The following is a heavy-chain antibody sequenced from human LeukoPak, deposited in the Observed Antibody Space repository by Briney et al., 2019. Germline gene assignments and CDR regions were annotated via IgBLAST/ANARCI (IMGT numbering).Heavy chain of an antibody. D-gene: IGHD2-15*01. V-gene: IGHV3-30*18. CDR3: AKAPEAASTYYYGMYV. Sequence: GGSLRLSCAASGFTFSSYGMDWVRQAPGKGLEWVAVISYDGSNKYYADSVKGRFTISRDNSKNTLYLQMNSLRAEDTAVYYCAKAPEAASTYYYGMYVWGQGTTVTVSS. J-gene: IGHJ6*02. CDR1: GFTFSSYG. CDR2: ISYDGSNK.